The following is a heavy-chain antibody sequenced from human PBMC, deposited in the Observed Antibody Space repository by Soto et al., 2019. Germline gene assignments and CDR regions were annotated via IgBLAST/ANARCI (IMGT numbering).Heavy chain of an antibody. J-gene: IGHJ4*02. CDR2: INWNGGST. CDR1: GFTFDDYG. V-gene: IGHV3-20*04. D-gene: IGHD3-22*01. Sequence: PGGSLRLSCAASGFTFDDYGMSWVRQAPGKGLEWVSGINWNGGSTGYADSVKGRFTISRDNAKSTLFLQMNSLRGDDTAIYYCAKPISGYYAPSDHWGQGTQVTVSS. CDR3: AKPISGYYAPSDH.